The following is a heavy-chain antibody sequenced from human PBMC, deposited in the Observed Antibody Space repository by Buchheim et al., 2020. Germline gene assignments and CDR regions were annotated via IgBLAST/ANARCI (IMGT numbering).Heavy chain of an antibody. CDR1: GFTFSSYG. J-gene: IGHJ5*02. CDR2: IWYDGSNK. D-gene: IGHD2-21*02. V-gene: IGHV3-33*01. Sequence: QVQLVESGGGVVQPGRSLRLSCAASGFTFSSYGMHWVRQAPGKGLEWVAVIWYDGSNKYYADSVKGRFTISRDNSKNTLSLQMNSLRAEDTAVYYCARESFKQPPLTYCGGDCYIRWFDPWGQGTL. CDR3: ARESFKQPPLTYCGGDCYIRWFDP.